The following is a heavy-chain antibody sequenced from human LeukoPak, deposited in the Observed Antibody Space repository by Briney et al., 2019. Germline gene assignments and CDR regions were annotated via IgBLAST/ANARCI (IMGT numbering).Heavy chain of an antibody. D-gene: IGHD1-26*01. J-gene: IGHJ4*02. CDR3: ARGPIVGAMGDY. V-gene: IGHV1-46*01. CDR1: GYTFTSYY. CDR2: NNPSGGST. Sequence: ASVKVSRKASGYTFTSYYMHWVRQATGQWLEWMGINNPSGGSTSYAQKFQGRVTMTRDTSTSTVYMELSSLRSEDTAVYYCARGPIVGAMGDYWGQGTLVTVSS.